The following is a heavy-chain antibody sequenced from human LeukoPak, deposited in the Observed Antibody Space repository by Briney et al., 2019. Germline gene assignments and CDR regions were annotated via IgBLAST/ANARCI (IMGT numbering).Heavy chain of an antibody. CDR2: IYHSGST. D-gene: IGHD2-15*01. CDR3: ARIFSYYFDY. CDR1: GYSISSGYY. J-gene: IGHJ4*02. Sequence: PSETLSLTCAVSGYSISSGYYWGWIRQPPGKGLEWIGSIYHSGSTYYNPSLKSRVTISVDTSKNQFSLKLSSVTAADTAAYYCARIFSYYFDYWGQGTLVTVSS. V-gene: IGHV4-38-2*01.